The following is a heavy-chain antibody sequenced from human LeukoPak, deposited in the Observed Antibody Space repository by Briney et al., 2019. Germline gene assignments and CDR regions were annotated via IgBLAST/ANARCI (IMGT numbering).Heavy chain of an antibody. V-gene: IGHV3-13*01. J-gene: IGHJ2*01. D-gene: IGHD4-17*01. Sequence: PGGSLRLSCAASGFTFSTHDFHWVRQVTGRGLEWVSAIGAGHDTYYPVSVEGRFTISRQNARNSLYLQMNSLRADDTAVYYCARGKPDTVTAGWSLDLWGRGTLVTVSS. CDR2: IGAGHDT. CDR1: GFTFSTHD. CDR3: ARGKPDTVTAGWSLDL.